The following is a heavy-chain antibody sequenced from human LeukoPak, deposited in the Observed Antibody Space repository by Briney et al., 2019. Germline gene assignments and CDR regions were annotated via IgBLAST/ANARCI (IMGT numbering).Heavy chain of an antibody. J-gene: IGHJ6*03. CDR2: ITSSSTYM. Sequence: GGSLRLSCAASGFTFSTYWMSWVRQAPGKGLEWVSSITSSSTYMFYADSVKGRFTISRDNAQNSLYLQINSLIAEGPSVYYCARDPYSGRYGDNYYYYMDVWGKGTTVTISS. CDR3: ARDPYSGRYGDNYYYYMDV. CDR1: GFTFSTYW. D-gene: IGHD1-26*01. V-gene: IGHV3-21*01.